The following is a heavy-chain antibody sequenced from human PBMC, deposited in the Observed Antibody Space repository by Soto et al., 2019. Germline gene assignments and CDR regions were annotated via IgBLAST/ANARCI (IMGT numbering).Heavy chain of an antibody. D-gene: IGHD6-19*01. CDR3: ARELAGVNSIRFDP. V-gene: IGHV1-46*02. J-gene: IGHJ5*02. CDR2: FDPSGRGT. Sequence: ASVKVSCKASGYTLYSYYIYWVRQAPGQGLEWMGIFDPSGRGTKYAQNFQGRLTMTRDTSTSTVYMELSSLRSEDTAVYYCARELAGVNSIRFDPWGQGTLVTVSS. CDR1: GYTLYSYY.